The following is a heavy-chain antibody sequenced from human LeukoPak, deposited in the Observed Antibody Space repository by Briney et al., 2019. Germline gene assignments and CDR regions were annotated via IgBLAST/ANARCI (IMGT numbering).Heavy chain of an antibody. J-gene: IGHJ4*02. CDR1: GGSISSNNW. CDR2: IYRSGST. V-gene: IGHV4-4*02. CDR3: ATYDSSGYYAYWGY. Sequence: KPSETLSLTCAVSGGSISSNNWWSWVRQPPGKGLEWIGEIYRSGSTNYNPSLKSRVTISVDKSKNQFSLKLSSVTAADTAVYYCATYDSSGYYAYWGYWGQGTLVTVSS. D-gene: IGHD3-22*01.